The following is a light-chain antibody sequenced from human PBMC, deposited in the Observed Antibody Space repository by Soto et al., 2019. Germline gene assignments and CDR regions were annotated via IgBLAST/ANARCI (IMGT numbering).Light chain of an antibody. Sequence: QSALTQPASVSGSPGQSITISCTGTSSDVGSYNLVSRYQQHPGKAPKLMIYEVSKRPSGVSNRFSGSKSGNTASLTISGLQAEDEADYYCCSYAGSSTYVVFGGETKLTVL. J-gene: IGLJ2*01. CDR2: EVS. CDR1: SSDVGSYNL. V-gene: IGLV2-23*02. CDR3: CSYAGSSTYVV.